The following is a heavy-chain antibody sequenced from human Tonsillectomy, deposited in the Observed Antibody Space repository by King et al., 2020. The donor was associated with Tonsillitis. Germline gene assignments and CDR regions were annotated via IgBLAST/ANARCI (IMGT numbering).Heavy chain of an antibody. J-gene: IGHJ4*02. CDR2: ISYDGSNK. V-gene: IGHV3-30*18. CDR3: AKDYDFWSGYSNY. CDR1: GFTFSSYG. D-gene: IGHD3-3*01. Sequence: VQLVESGGGVVQPGRSLRLSCAASGFTFSSYGMHWVRQAPGKGLEWVAVISYDGSNKYYADSVKGRFTIPRDNSKNTLYLQMNSLRAEDTAVYYCAKDYDFWSGYSNYWGQGTLVTVSS.